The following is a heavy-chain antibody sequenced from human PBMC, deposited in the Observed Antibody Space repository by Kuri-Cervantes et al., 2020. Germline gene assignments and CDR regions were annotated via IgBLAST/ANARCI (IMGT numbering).Heavy chain of an antibody. J-gene: IGHJ3*02. CDR2: ISYDGSNK. CDR1: GFTFSSYA. Sequence: GGSLRLSCAASGFTFSSYAMHWVRQAPGKGLEWVTVISYDGSNKYYADSVKGRFTISRDNSKNTLYLQMNSLRAEDTAVYYCARDGLFDPYPQQLVFSGDAFDIWGQGTMVTVSS. CDR3: ARDGLFDPYPQQLVFSGDAFDI. V-gene: IGHV3-30-3*01. D-gene: IGHD6-13*01.